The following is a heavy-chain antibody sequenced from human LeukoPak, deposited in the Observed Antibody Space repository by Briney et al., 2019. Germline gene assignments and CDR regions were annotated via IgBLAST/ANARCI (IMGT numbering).Heavy chain of an antibody. J-gene: IGHJ4*01. CDR1: GFTFSNYW. V-gene: IGHV3-7*01. D-gene: IGHD6-13*01. CDR3: ARDGTAAGLYFDL. CDR2: IGQDRGEK. Sequence: PGGSLRLSCAVSGFTFSNYWMNWVRQAPGKGLEWVASIGQDRGEKSYVDSVKGRFTISRDNTKNSLYLQMSSLRAEDTAVYYCARDGTAAGLYFDLWGQGTLVTVSS.